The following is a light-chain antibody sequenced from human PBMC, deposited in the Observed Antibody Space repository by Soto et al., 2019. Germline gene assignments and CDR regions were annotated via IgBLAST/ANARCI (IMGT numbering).Light chain of an antibody. CDR2: EVS. CDR1: SSDVGGYNY. V-gene: IGLV2-14*01. Sequence: QSVLTQPASVSGSPGQSITISCTGTSSDVGGYNYVSWYQQHPGKAPKLMIYEVSNRPSGVSNRFSGSKSGNTASLTISGLQAEAEADYYCSSYTSSSTPVVFGGGAKVTVL. CDR3: SSYTSSSTPVV. J-gene: IGLJ2*01.